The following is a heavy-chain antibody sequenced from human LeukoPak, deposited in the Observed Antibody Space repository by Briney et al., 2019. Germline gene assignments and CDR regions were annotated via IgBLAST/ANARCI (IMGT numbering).Heavy chain of an antibody. V-gene: IGHV3-23*01. CDR3: AKVASNSGKGGAFDI. CDR1: GFTFSNYA. J-gene: IGHJ3*02. CDR2: ISGYGGDT. Sequence: GGSLRLSCAASGFTFSNYAMSWVRQAPGKGLEWVSSISGYGGDTYYTDSVKGRLTISRDNSKNTLYLQMNSLRAENTAIYYCAKVASNSGKGGAFDIWGQGTMVIVSS. D-gene: IGHD6-19*01.